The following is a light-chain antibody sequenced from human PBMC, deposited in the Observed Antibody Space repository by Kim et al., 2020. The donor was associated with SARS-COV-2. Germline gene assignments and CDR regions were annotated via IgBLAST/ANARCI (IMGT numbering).Light chain of an antibody. Sequence: GQSVTIACIGTSRDVGRNNRVSCCQQPPGTAPNLLFYEVSHRPSGVPDRFSGSKSGNTASLINSGLQAEDEADYYCSSYTSRNTLVFGGGTQLTVL. V-gene: IGLV2-18*02. CDR2: EVS. CDR1: SRDVGRNNR. J-gene: IGLJ2*01. CDR3: SSYTSRNTLV.